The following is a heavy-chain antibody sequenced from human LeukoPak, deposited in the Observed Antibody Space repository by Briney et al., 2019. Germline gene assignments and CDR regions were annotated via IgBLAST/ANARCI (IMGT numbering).Heavy chain of an antibody. J-gene: IGHJ4*02. CDR2: INWSGDTT. CDR3: VRLMSGYSHGYDF. V-gene: IGHV3-43*01. Sequence: QPGGSLRLSCAVSGFTFDDYTMHWVRQAPGKGLEWVSLINWSGDTTYYADSVKGRFTISRDNSRNSLYLQMDSLRAEDTAVYYCVRLMSGYSHGYDFWGQGTLVTVSS. D-gene: IGHD5-18*01. CDR1: GFTFDDYT.